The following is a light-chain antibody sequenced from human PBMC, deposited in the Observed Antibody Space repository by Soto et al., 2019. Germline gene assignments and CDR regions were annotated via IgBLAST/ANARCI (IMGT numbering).Light chain of an antibody. J-gene: IGKJ1*01. CDR3: QQYNSWLWT. V-gene: IGKV3-15*01. CDR1: QSVSSSY. Sequence: MTQSPASLSVSPGERATLSCRASQSVSSSYLAWYQQKPGQAPRLLIYGASTRATGIPARFSGSGSGTEFTLIISSLQSEDSAVYYCQQYNSWLWTFGQGTKVDI. CDR2: GAS.